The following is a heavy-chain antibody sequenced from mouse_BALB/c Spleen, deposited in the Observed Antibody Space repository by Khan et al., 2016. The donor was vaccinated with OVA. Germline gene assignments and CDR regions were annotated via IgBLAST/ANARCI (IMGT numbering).Heavy chain of an antibody. CDR3: ARRSYVDY. CDR2: IDSPNDNT. Sequence: VQLQQSGAELVKPGASVKLSCTASGFNIQDTYMHWVRQRPEEGLEWIGRIDSPNDNTRYDPKFQDKATITADTSSNTAYQLLSSLTSEDTAVYYCARRSYVDYWGQGTTLTVSS. CDR1: GFNIQDTY. V-gene: IGHV14-3*02. J-gene: IGHJ2*01.